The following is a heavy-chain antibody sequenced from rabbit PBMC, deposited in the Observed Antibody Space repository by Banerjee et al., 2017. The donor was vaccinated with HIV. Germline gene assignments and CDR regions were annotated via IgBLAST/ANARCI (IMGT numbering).Heavy chain of an antibody. CDR2: IYAGDNDNS. D-gene: IGHD2-1*01. CDR1: GIDFSSYG. J-gene: IGHJ4*01. Sequence: ELVESGGGLVQPGESLKLSCKASGIDFSSYGISWVRQAPGKGLEWIACIYAGDNDNSYYASWARGRFTISETSSTTVTLQMTSLTAADTATYFCARGSFTFDHYNDYNLWGQGTLVTVS. CDR3: ARGSFTFDHYNDYNL. V-gene: IGHV1S45*01.